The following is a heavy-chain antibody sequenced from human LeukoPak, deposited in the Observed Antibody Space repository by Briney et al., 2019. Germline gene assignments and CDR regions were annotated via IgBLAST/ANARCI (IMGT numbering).Heavy chain of an antibody. J-gene: IGHJ4*02. CDR3: AIDPNWGTHS. CDR1: GFTFSTYT. Sequence: PGGSLRLSCAASGFTFSTYTMYWDRHPPGKGLEWVSIIGSSGGGIHYADSVKGRFTISRDNSKNALYLQMNSLRVEDTAVYYCAIDPNWGTHSWGQGVLVTVSS. D-gene: IGHD7-27*01. V-gene: IGHV3-23*01. CDR2: IGSSGGGI.